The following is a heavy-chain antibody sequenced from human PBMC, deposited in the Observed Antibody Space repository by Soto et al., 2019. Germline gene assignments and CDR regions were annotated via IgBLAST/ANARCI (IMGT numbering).Heavy chain of an antibody. V-gene: IGHV3-7*03. J-gene: IGHJ4*02. CDR3: TSDRYPRFYHGSGSYPYY. Sequence: GGSLGLSCAASGFTFSSFWMSWVRQAPGKGLEWVANIKTDGSETHYVDSVKGRFTISRDNPKTSLFLQMNSLRVEDTAVYFCTSDRYPRFYHGSGSYPYYWGQGTPVTVSS. CDR1: GFTFSSFW. D-gene: IGHD3-10*01. CDR2: IKTDGSET.